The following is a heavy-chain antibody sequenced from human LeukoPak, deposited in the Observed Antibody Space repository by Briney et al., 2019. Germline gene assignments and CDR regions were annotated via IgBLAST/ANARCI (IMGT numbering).Heavy chain of an antibody. CDR2: INPNSGGT. V-gene: IGHV1-2*02. CDR1: GYTFTGYY. CDR3: ARPNYYDSSGYYVSDY. D-gene: IGHD3-22*01. Sequence: GAPVKVSCKASGYTFTGYYMHWVRQAPGQGLEWMGWINPNSGGTNYAQKFQGRVTMTRDTSISTAYMELSRLRSDDTAVYYCARPNYYDSSGYYVSDYWGQGTLVAVSS. J-gene: IGHJ4*02.